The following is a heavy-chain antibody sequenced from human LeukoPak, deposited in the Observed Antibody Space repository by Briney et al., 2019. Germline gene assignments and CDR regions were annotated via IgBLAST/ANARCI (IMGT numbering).Heavy chain of an antibody. Sequence: SETLSLTCTVSGYSISSGYYWGWIRQPPGKGLEWIGSIYHSGITYYNPSLKSRASISVDTSKNQFSLRLTSVAAADTAVYYCVRGGYYYDSSGVIWGQGTLVTVSS. CDR3: VRGGYYYDSSGVI. J-gene: IGHJ4*02. CDR1: GYSISSGYY. V-gene: IGHV4-38-2*02. D-gene: IGHD3-22*01. CDR2: IYHSGIT.